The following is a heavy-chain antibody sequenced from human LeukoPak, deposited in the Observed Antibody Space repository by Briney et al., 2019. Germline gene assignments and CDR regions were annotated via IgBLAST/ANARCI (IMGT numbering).Heavy chain of an antibody. CDR2: ISAYNGNT. CDR1: DYTFTTYG. V-gene: IGHV1-18*01. CDR3: ARHTYYYDSSGYYYYYYYMDV. J-gene: IGHJ6*03. Sequence: GASVKVSCKASDYTFTTYGISWVRQAPGQGLEWMGWISAYNGNTNYAQKLQGRVTMTTDTSTSTAYMELRSLRSDDTAVYYCARHTYYYDSSGYYYYYYYMDVWGKGTTVTVSS. D-gene: IGHD3-22*01.